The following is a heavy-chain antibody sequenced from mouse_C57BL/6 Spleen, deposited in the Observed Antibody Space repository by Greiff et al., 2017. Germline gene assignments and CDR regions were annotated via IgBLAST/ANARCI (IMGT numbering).Heavy chain of an antibody. Sequence: QVQLQQPGAELVRPGTSVKLSCKASGYTFTSYWMHWVKQRPGQGLEWIGVIDPSDSYTNYNQKFKGKATLTVDTSSSTAYMQLSSLTSEDSAVYYCARDEQLRLWGQGTTLTVSS. J-gene: IGHJ2*01. CDR3: ARDEQLRL. CDR1: GYTFTSYW. V-gene: IGHV1-59*01. CDR2: IDPSDSYT. D-gene: IGHD3-2*02.